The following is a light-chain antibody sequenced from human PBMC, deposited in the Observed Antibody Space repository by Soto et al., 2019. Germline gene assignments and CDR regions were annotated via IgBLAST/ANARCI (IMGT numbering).Light chain of an antibody. CDR3: MIWHSRASV. J-gene: IGLJ3*02. Sequence: QSVLSQPSSLSASPGASASLTCTLRSGINVGTYRIYWYQQKPGSPPQYLLSYKSDSDKQQGSGVPSRFSGSKDASANAGVLVISGLQSEDEADYYCMIWHSRASVFGGGTKLTVL. CDR1: SGINVGTYR. CDR2: YKSDSDK. V-gene: IGLV5-45*03.